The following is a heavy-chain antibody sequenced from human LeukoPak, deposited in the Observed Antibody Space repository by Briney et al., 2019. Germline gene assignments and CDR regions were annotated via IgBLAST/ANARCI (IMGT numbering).Heavy chain of an antibody. CDR2: MWHDGGRK. CDR3: ARDIGNSGFNLDY. V-gene: IGHV3-33*01. J-gene: IGHJ4*02. D-gene: IGHD5-12*01. Sequence: PGGSLRLSCVVSGFTFSTHGFHWVRQAPGKGLEWVSVMWHDGGRKEYADSVRGRFTISRDNSNLYLQMNSLRAEDTAIYYCARDIGNSGFNLDYWGQGTPVTVSS. CDR1: GFTFSTHG.